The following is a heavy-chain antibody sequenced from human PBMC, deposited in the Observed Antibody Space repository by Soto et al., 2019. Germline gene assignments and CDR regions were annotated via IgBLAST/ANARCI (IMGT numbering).Heavy chain of an antibody. CDR1: GFTFSNAW. Sequence: GGSLRLSCAASGFTFSNAWMSWVRQAPGKGLEWVGRIKSKTDGGTTDYAAPVKGRFTISRDDSKNTLYLQMNSLKTEDTAVYYCTTDNTMVRGNDYWGQGTLVTVSS. CDR3: TTDNTMVRGNDY. V-gene: IGHV3-15*01. CDR2: IKSKTDGGTT. J-gene: IGHJ4*02. D-gene: IGHD3-10*01.